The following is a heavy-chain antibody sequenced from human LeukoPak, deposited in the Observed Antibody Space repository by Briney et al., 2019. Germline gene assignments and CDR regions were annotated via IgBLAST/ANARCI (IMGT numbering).Heavy chain of an antibody. V-gene: IGHV4-61*01. J-gene: IGHJ4*02. Sequence: SETLSLTCTDSRGSLSSGSYYWSWIRHPPGKGLEWIGYIYYSGSTNYNPSLKSRVTISVDTSKNQFSLKLSSVTAADTAVYYCAREGSSWFDYWGQGTLVTVSS. CDR3: AREGSSWFDY. D-gene: IGHD6-13*01. CDR1: RGSLSSGSYY. CDR2: IYYSGST.